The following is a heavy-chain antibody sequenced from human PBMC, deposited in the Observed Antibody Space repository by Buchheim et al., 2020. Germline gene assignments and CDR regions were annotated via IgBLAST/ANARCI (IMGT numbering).Heavy chain of an antibody. CDR2: ISYDGSNK. D-gene: IGHD3-22*01. J-gene: IGHJ6*02. V-gene: IGHV3-30*18. Sequence: QVQLVESGGGVVQPGRSLRLSCAASGFTFSSYGMHWVRQAPGKGLEWVAVISYDGSNKYYADSVKGRFTISRDNSKNTLYLQMNSLRAEDTAVYYCAKPKRNYYDSSAPYGMDVWGQGTT. CDR3: AKPKRNYYDSSAPYGMDV. CDR1: GFTFSSYG.